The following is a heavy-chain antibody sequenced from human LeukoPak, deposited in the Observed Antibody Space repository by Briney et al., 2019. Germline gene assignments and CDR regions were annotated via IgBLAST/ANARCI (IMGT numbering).Heavy chain of an antibody. CDR1: GFTFSSYA. CDR2: ISYDGSNK. D-gene: IGHD1-1*01. J-gene: IGHJ4*02. CDR3: ARDWYNSPLDY. Sequence: GGSLRLSCAASGFTFSSYAMHWVRQAPGKGLEWVAVISYDGSNKSYADSVKGRFTISRDNSKNTLSLQMNSLRAEDTAVYYCARDWYNSPLDYWGQGTLVTVSS. V-gene: IGHV3-30-3*01.